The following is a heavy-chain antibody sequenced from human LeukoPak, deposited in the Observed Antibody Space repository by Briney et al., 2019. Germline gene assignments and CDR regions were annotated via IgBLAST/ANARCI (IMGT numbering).Heavy chain of an antibody. Sequence: SETLSLTCTVSGGSISSYYWSWIRQPPGKGLEWIGYIYYSGSTNYNPSLKSRVTISVDTSKNQFSLKLSSVTAADTAVYYCARDIRSYGIDYWGQETLVTVSS. J-gene: IGHJ4*02. CDR3: ARDIRSYGIDY. CDR2: IYYSGST. D-gene: IGHD3-10*01. V-gene: IGHV4-59*01. CDR1: GGSISSYY.